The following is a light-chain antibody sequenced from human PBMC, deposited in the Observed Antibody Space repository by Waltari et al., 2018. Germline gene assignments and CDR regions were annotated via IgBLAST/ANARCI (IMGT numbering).Light chain of an antibody. V-gene: IGKV1-8*01. J-gene: IGKJ1*01. Sequence: AIRMTQSPSSLSASTGDRVTITSRASQRGSTYLAWYQQKPGIAPKLLISAASTLQRGVPLSFSGSGSGTDFTLSISCLQSEDFATYYCQQYYDYQRSFGQGTKVEIK. CDR2: AAS. CDR3: QQYYDYQRS. CDR1: QRGSTY.